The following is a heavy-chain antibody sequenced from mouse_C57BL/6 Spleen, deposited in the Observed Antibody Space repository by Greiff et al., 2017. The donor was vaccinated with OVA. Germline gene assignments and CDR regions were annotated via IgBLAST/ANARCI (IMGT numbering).Heavy chain of an antibody. J-gene: IGHJ1*03. Sequence: QVQLQQPGAELVRPGSSVKLSCKASGYTFTSYWMHWVKQRPIQGLEWIGNIDPSDSETHYNQKFKDKATLTVDKSSSTAYMQLSSLTSEDSAVYYCARFGLRGSSYPYWYFDVWGTGTTVTVSS. CDR2: IDPSDSET. CDR3: ARFGLRGSSYPYWYFDV. CDR1: GYTFTSYW. V-gene: IGHV1-52*01. D-gene: IGHD1-1*01.